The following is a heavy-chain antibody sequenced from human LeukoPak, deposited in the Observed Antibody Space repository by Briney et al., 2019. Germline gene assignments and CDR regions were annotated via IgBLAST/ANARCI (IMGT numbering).Heavy chain of an antibody. D-gene: IGHD2-2*01. CDR3: AVPLLEYCSSTSCYRFNAFDI. J-gene: IGHJ3*02. Sequence: GESLKISCKGSGYSFTSYWIGWVRQMPGKGLEWMGIIYPGDSDTRYSPSFQGQVTISADKSISTAYLQWSSLKASDTAMYYCAVPLLEYCSSTSCYRFNAFDIWGQGTMVTVSS. CDR1: GYSFTSYW. CDR2: IYPGDSDT. V-gene: IGHV5-51*01.